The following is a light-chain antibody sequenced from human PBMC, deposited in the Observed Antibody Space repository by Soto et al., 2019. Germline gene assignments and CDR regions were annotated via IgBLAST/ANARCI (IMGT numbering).Light chain of an antibody. CDR3: QQFDTSPYT. CDR2: GAS. V-gene: IGKV3-20*01. CDR1: QSVSRY. Sequence: VLTQSPGTLSLSPGERATLSCRASQSVSRYLVWYQQKPGQAPRLLIYGASSRASGIPDRFSGSGSGTDFTLTINRLGPEDSAVYYRQQFDTSPYTFGQGTKLEIK. J-gene: IGKJ2*01.